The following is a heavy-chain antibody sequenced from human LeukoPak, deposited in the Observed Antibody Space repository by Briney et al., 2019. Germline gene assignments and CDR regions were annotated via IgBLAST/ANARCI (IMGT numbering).Heavy chain of an antibody. Sequence: SETLSLTCTVSGGSISSSSYYWGWIRQPPGKGLEWIGSIYYSGSTYYNPSLKSRVTISVDTSKNQFSLKLSSVTAADTAVYYCARVPREGGGSGIGSGWLYYYYYGMDVWGQGTTVTVSS. CDR1: GGSISSSSYY. CDR2: IYYSGST. D-gene: IGHD6-19*01. V-gene: IGHV4-39*07. J-gene: IGHJ6*02. CDR3: ARVPREGGGSGIGSGWLYYYYYGMDV.